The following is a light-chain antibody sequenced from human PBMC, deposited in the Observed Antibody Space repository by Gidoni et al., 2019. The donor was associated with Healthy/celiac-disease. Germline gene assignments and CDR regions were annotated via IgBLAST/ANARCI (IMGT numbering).Light chain of an antibody. Sequence: QSALTQPRSVSGSPVPSVTLSCTGTSSDVGGYNYFSWYQQHPGKAPKLMIYDVSKRPSGVPDRFSGSKSGNTASLTISGLQAEDEADYYCCSYAGSYTWVFGGGTKLTVL. CDR2: DVS. V-gene: IGLV2-11*01. CDR3: CSYAGSYTWV. J-gene: IGLJ3*02. CDR1: SSDVGGYNY.